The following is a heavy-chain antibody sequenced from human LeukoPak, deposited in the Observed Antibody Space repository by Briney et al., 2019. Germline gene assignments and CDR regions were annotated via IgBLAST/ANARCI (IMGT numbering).Heavy chain of an antibody. D-gene: IGHD6-19*01. V-gene: IGHV1-46*01. J-gene: IGHJ4*02. CDR3: ARGGPQWLVLRKRFYFDS. Sequence: GASVKVSCKSSGYTFTSYYIHWVRQAPGQGLEWMGIISLSGSGTGYAQNFQGRVTMTRDTSTSTVYMELSSLRSEDTAVYFCARGGPQWLVLRKRFYFDSSGQGTLVTVSS. CDR2: ISLSGSGT. CDR1: GYTFTSYY.